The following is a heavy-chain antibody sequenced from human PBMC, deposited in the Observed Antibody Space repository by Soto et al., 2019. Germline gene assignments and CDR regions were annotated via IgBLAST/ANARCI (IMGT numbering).Heavy chain of an antibody. J-gene: IGHJ6*02. CDR3: TKQKGDSRTYNGMDG. CDR1: GDSVSSNSAA. CDR2: AYYRSQWYY. V-gene: IGHV6-1*01. D-gene: IGHD2-2*02. Sequence: QVQLQQSGPGLVKPSQTLSLTCAIYGDSVSSNSAAWNWIRQSPSRGLEWLGRAYYRSQWYYDSAVSVRRRLTVITDTSKNQFSLQLNSVTPEDTAVYYWTKQKGDSRTYNGMDGLGHGTTVTVSS.